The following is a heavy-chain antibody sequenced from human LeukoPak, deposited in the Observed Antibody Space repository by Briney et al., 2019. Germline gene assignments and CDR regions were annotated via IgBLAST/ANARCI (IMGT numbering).Heavy chain of an antibody. CDR2: IYNGNST. J-gene: IGHJ4*02. CDR3: AKAPVTTCRGAFCYPFDY. D-gene: IGHD2-15*01. CDR1: GFTVSSYY. Sequence: GGSLRLSCAASGFTVSSYYMAWVRQAPGKGLECVSFIYNGNSTYYADSVKGRFTISRDSSKNTLFLQMNRLRPEDAAVYYCAKAPVTTCRGAFCYPFDYWGLGTLVTVSS. V-gene: IGHV3-53*01.